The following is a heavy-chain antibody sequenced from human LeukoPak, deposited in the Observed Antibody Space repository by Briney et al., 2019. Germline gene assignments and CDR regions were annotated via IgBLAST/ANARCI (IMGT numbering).Heavy chain of an antibody. Sequence: PGGSLRLSCAASGFTFTSYSMNWVRQAPGKGLEWVSSISSSSSYIYYADSVKGRFTISRDNAKNSLYLQMNSLRAEDTAAYYCARDYYGDYLFDYWGQGTLVTVSS. J-gene: IGHJ4*02. CDR2: ISSSSSYI. CDR1: GFTFTSYS. V-gene: IGHV3-21*01. CDR3: ARDYYGDYLFDY. D-gene: IGHD4-17*01.